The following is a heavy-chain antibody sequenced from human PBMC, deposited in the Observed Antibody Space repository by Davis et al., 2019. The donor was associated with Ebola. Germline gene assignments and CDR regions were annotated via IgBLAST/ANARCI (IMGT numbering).Heavy chain of an antibody. V-gene: IGHV4-30-4*08. CDR2: IYYSGST. Sequence: SWIRQPPGKGLEWIGYIYYSGSTYYNPSLKSRVTISVDTSKNQFSLKLSSVTAADTAVYYCARGRYDSSGLIYWGQGTLVTVSS. J-gene: IGHJ4*02. D-gene: IGHD3-22*01. CDR3: ARGRYDSSGLIY.